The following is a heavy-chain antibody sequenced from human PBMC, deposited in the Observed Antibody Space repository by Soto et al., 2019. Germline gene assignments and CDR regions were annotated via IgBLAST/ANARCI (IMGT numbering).Heavy chain of an antibody. V-gene: IGHV3-30*18. CDR1: GLTFSYYG. CDR2: ISYDGSNE. CDR3: AKEGGILWGPTLDY. J-gene: IGHJ4*02. Sequence: QVQLVESGGGVVQPGRSLRLSCAASGLTFSYYGMHWVRQAPGKGLEWVAVISYDGSNEYYADSVKGRFTISRDNSKNTLYLQMNSLRAEDTAVYYCAKEGGILWGPTLDYWGQGTLVSVSS. D-gene: IGHD2-15*01.